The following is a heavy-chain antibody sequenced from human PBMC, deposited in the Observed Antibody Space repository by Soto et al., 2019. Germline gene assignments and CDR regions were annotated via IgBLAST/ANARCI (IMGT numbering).Heavy chain of an antibody. CDR1: GYTLTKYY. J-gene: IGHJ4*01. Sequence: ASVKVSCKASGYTLTKYYMHWVRQAPGQGLEWIGWINAHNGNTNYEQKLQDRLTLTADTSTATVYMELRNLRSDDTAVYYCARFRAGAAFDYWGHGTLVTVSS. V-gene: IGHV1-18*04. CDR3: ARFRAGAAFDY. CDR2: INAHNGNT. D-gene: IGHD6-25*01.